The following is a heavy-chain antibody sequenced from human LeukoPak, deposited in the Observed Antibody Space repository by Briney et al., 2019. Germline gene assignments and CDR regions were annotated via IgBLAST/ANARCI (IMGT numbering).Heavy chain of an antibody. J-gene: IGHJ6*02. CDR3: VTLGWFGEAYGMDV. CDR1: GYTFTGYY. CDR2: INPNSGGT. V-gene: IGHV1-2*02. Sequence: ASVKVSCKASGYTFTGYYMHWVRQAPGQGLEWMGWINPNSGGTNYAQKFQGRVTMTEDTSTDTAYMELSSLRSEDTAVYYCVTLGWFGEAYGMDVWGQGTTVTVSS. D-gene: IGHD3-10*01.